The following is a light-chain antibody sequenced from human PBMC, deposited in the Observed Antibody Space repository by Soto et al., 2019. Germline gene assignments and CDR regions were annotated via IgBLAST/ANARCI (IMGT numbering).Light chain of an antibody. J-gene: IGKJ2*02. CDR2: DAT. CDR1: QSISSW. Sequence: DIPMTPSPSTLSASVGDRVTITCRASQSISSWLAWYQQKPRKAPKLLIYDATSSESGGPPRFSGSGSGTEFSLTISSLQPDDFATYYCQQYNSYSPGTFGEGTKLEI. CDR3: QQYNSYSPGT. V-gene: IGKV1-5*01.